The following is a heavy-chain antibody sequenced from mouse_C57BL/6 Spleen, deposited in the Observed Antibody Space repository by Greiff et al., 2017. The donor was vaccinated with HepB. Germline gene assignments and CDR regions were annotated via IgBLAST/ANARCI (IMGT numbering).Heavy chain of an antibody. CDR2: INYDGSST. Sequence: DVKLVESEGGLVQPGSSMKLSCTASGFTFSDYYMAWVRQVPEKGLEWVANINYDGSSTYYLDSLKSRFIISRDNAKNILYLQMSSLKSEDTATYYCARAPAAQGFDYWGQGTTLTVSS. CDR3: ARAPAAQGFDY. CDR1: GFTFSDYY. J-gene: IGHJ2*01. V-gene: IGHV5-16*01. D-gene: IGHD3-2*02.